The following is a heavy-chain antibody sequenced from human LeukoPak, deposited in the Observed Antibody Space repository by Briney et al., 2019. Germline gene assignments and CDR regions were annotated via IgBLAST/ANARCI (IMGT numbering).Heavy chain of an antibody. J-gene: IGHJ6*03. D-gene: IGHD6-6*01. CDR2: IWYDGSNK. Sequence: GGSLRLSCAASGFTFSSYGMHCVRQAPGKGLEWVAVIWYDGSNKYYADSVKGRFTISRDNSKNTLYLQMNSLKAEDTAVYYCARDGVAARYYYYYMDVWGKGTTVTVSS. CDR3: ARDGVAARYYYYYMDV. CDR1: GFTFSSYG. V-gene: IGHV3-33*01.